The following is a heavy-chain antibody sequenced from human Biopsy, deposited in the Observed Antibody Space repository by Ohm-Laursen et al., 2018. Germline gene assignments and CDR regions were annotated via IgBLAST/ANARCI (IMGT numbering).Heavy chain of an antibody. V-gene: IGHV1-2*02. D-gene: IGHD3-9*01. CDR2: INPNSGNA. J-gene: IGHJ6*02. CDR3: ARVPAYPSIDGYYGLDL. CDR1: GYTFAGYY. Sequence: ASVKASCKASGYTFAGYYLHWVRQAPGHGLEWMGWINPNSGNANYAQSFQGRLTVTRDASISTAYMELTSLTFDDTAIYYCARVPAYPSIDGYYGLDLWGQGTTVIVSS.